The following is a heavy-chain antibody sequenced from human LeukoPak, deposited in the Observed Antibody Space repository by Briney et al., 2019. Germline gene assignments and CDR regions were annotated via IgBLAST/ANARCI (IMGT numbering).Heavy chain of an antibody. J-gene: IGHJ3*02. CDR3: ARDYYDSSGYPPTDDAFDI. Sequence: SQTLSLTCAVSGGSISSGGYSWSWIRQPPGKGLEWHGYIYYSGSTYYNPSLKSRVTISVDTSKNQFSLKLSSVTAADTAVYYCARDYYDSSGYPPTDDAFDIWGQGTMVTVSS. V-gene: IGHV4-30-4*07. CDR1: GGSISSGGYS. D-gene: IGHD3-22*01. CDR2: IYYSGST.